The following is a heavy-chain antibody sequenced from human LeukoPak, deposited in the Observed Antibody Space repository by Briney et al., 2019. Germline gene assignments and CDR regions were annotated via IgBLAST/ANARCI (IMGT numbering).Heavy chain of an antibody. CDR1: GFTFSSYG. V-gene: IGHV3-30*02. CDR2: IRYDGSNK. J-gene: IGHJ6*03. Sequence: PGGSLRLSCAASGFTFSSYGMHWVRQAPGKGLKWVAFIRYDGSNKYYADSVKGRFTISRDNSYNTVSLQMNSLRDEDTGVYYCAKGLRTGVGPYMGYHYYMDVWGKGATVTVSS. D-gene: IGHD3-16*01. CDR3: AKGLRTGVGPYMGYHYYMDV.